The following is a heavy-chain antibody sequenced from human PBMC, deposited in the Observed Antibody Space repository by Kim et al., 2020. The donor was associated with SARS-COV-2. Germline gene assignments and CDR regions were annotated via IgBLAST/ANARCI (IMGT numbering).Heavy chain of an antibody. CDR2: IYYSGST. V-gene: IGHV4-39*07. CDR3: ARDWLYGDYEKNLDY. Sequence: SETLSLTCTVSGGSISSSSYYWGWIRQPPGKGLEWIGSIYYSGSTYYNPSLKSRVTISVDTSKNQFSLKLSSVTAADTAVYYCARDWLYGDYEKNLDYWGQGTLVTVSS. D-gene: IGHD4-17*01. J-gene: IGHJ4*02. CDR1: GGSISSSSYY.